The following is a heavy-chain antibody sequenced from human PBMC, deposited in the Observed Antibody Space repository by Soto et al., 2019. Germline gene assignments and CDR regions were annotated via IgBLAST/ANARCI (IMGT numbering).Heavy chain of an antibody. D-gene: IGHD3-3*01. Sequence: EVHLVESGGGVVTPGGSLTLSCAASGFTFANAWMNWVRQAPGKGLEWVGSIRSSSDGGTTDYAAPLKGRFTFSRDDSKDALFQHMNSMITEYTAVYYSTTSIFGVVTAHWGQGTLVTVS. V-gene: IGHV3-15*07. CDR3: TTSIFGVVTAH. CDR1: GFTFANAW. J-gene: IGHJ4*02. CDR2: IRSSSDGGTT.